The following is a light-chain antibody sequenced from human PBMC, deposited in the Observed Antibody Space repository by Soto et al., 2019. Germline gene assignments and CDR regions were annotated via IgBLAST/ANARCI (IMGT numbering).Light chain of an antibody. CDR2: DAS. V-gene: IGKV3-15*01. Sequence: EIVMTQSPATLSVSPGERATLSCRASQSVSRNLAWYQKKPDQAPRLLIYDASTRDTSIPAKFSGSGSGTEFTHTISSLQSDDFAVYDCQQYNNWPPFAFGPGTKVYIK. J-gene: IGKJ3*01. CDR3: QQYNNWPPFA. CDR1: QSVSRN.